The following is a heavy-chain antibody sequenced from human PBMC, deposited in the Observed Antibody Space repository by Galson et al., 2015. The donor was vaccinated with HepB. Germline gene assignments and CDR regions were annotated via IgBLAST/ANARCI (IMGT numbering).Heavy chain of an antibody. Sequence: SVKVSCKASGGTFSNYAISWVRQAPGQGLEWMGRITPILGIANYAQKFQGRVTITADKSTSTAYMELSSLRSEDTAVYYCAVGAMVPGIYYYGMDVWGQGTTVTVSS. CDR1: GGTFSNYA. CDR2: ITPILGIA. V-gene: IGHV1-69*04. J-gene: IGHJ6*02. CDR3: AVGAMVPGIYYYGMDV. D-gene: IGHD1-26*01.